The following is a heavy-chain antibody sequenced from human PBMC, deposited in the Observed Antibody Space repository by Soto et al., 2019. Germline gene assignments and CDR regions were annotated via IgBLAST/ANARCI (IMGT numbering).Heavy chain of an antibody. J-gene: IGHJ4*02. CDR1: GGSISSYY. V-gene: IGHV4-59*08. CDR3: ARRYGYSFDY. CDR2: IYYSGTT. D-gene: IGHD5-18*01. Sequence: QVQLQESGPGLVKPSETLSLTCTVSGGSISSYYWSWIRQPPGKGLEWIGYIYYSGTTHYNPSLKSRVTISVDTSKHQLSLKLSSVTAADTAVYYCARRYGYSFDYWGQGTLVTVSS.